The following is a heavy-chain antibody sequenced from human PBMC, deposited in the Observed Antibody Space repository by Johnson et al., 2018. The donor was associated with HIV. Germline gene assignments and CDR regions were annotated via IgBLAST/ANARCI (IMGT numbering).Heavy chain of an antibody. CDR1: GFTFSSYW. Sequence: EVQVLESGGGLVQPGGSLRLSCAASGFTFSSYWMSWVRQAPGKGLEWVANIKKDGSEKYYVDSVKGRFTISRDKDKNSLYLQMNSRRAADTAVYYCAMSGSYYGAFDIGGQGTMVTVSS. V-gene: IGHV3-7*01. CDR2: IKKDGSEK. D-gene: IGHD1-26*01. J-gene: IGHJ3*02. CDR3: AMSGSYYGAFDI.